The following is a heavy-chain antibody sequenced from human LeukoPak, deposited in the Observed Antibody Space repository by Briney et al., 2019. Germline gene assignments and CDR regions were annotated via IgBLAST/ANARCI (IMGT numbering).Heavy chain of an antibody. V-gene: IGHV3-7*03. J-gene: IGHJ4*02. D-gene: IGHD1-1*01. CDR1: GFTFSNYW. CDR2: IKQDGRER. CDR3: ARKGELERRRSWDC. Sequence: GGSLRLSCAASGFTFSNYWMSWVRQTPGKGLEWVANIKQDGRERYYVDSVKGRFTISRDNAKNSLYLQKSSLRAEDTAVYYCARKGELERRRSWDCWGQGTLVTVSS.